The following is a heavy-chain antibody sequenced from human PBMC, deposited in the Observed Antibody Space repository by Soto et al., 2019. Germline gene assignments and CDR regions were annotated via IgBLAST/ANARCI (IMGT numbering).Heavy chain of an antibody. Sequence: PSETLSLTCTVSGGSISSGGYYWSWIRQHPGKCLEWIGYIYYSGSTYYNPSLKSRVTISVDTSNNQFSLKLSSVTAADTAVYYCARDAKYYGSGTSPPYYYGMDVWGQGTTVTVSS. CDR3: ARDAKYYGSGTSPPYYYGMDV. CDR2: IYYSGST. D-gene: IGHD3-10*01. V-gene: IGHV4-31*03. CDR1: GGSISSGGYY. J-gene: IGHJ6*02.